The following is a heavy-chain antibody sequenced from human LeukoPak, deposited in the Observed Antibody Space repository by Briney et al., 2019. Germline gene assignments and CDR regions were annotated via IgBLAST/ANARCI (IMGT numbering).Heavy chain of an antibody. Sequence: GGSLRLSCAASGFSLSSYVMNWVRQAPGKGLDWVAFLRYDGSTAFYEDSVKGRFTISRDSSKNTLHLQMNSLTPADTAIYYWAKDPYGGTYPSYFDYWGQGTLVTVSS. CDR1: GFSLSSYV. D-gene: IGHD1-26*01. CDR2: LRYDGSTA. V-gene: IGHV3-30*02. J-gene: IGHJ4*02. CDR3: AKDPYGGTYPSYFDY.